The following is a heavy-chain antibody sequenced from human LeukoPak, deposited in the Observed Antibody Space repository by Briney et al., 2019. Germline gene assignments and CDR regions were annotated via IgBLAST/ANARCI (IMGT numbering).Heavy chain of an antibody. CDR2: MNPNSVNT. D-gene: IGHD3-3*01. V-gene: IGHV1-8*03. CDR3: ARGRSYDFWSGYYRSEYFQH. J-gene: IGHJ1*01. Sequence: GASVKVSCKASGYTFTSYDINWVRQATGQGLEWMGWMNPNSVNTGYAQKFQGRVTITRNTAISTAYMELSSLRSEDTAVYYCARGRSYDFWSGYYRSEYFQHWGQGTLVTVSS. CDR1: GYTFTSYD.